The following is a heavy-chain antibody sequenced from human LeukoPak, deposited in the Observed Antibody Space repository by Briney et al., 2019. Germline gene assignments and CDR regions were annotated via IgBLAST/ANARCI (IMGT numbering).Heavy chain of an antibody. CDR1: GGSFSGYY. CDR3: ARPNRGVTMIVRAPYYFDY. V-gene: IGHV4-34*01. D-gene: IGHD3-22*01. Sequence: SETLSLTCAVYGGSFSGYYWSWIRQPPGKGLEWIGEINHSGSTNYNPSLKSRVTISVDTSKNQFSLKLSSVTAADTAVYYCARPNRGVTMIVRAPYYFDYRGQGTLVTVSS. CDR2: INHSGST. J-gene: IGHJ4*02.